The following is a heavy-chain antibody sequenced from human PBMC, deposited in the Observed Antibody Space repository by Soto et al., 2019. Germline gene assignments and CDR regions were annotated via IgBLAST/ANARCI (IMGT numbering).Heavy chain of an antibody. CDR1: GYTFTSYG. CDR3: ARSYNSQIVDTIVY. Sequence: ASVKVSCKASGYTFTSYGISWVRQAPGQGLEWMGWISAYNGNTNYAQKLQGRVTMTTDTSTSTAYMELRSLRSDDTAVYYCARSYNSQIVDTIVYWGQGTLVTVSA. J-gene: IGHJ1*01. D-gene: IGHD5-12*01. V-gene: IGHV1-18*01. CDR2: ISAYNGNT.